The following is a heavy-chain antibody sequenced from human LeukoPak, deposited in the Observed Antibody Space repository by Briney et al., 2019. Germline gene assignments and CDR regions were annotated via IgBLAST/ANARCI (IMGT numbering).Heavy chain of an antibody. Sequence: ASVKVSYKASGGTFSSYAISWVRQAPGQGLEWMGGIIPIFGTANYAQKFQGRVTITTDESTSTAYMELSSLRSEDTAVYYCARGVVVPAAIPYYYYYYMDVWGKGTTVTVSS. D-gene: IGHD2-2*02. CDR1: GGTFSSYA. V-gene: IGHV1-69*05. CDR3: ARGVVVPAAIPYYYYYYMDV. J-gene: IGHJ6*03. CDR2: IIPIFGTA.